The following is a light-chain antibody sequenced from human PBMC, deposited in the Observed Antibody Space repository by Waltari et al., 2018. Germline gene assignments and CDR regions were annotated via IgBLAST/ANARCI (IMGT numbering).Light chain of an antibody. V-gene: IGLV2-23*02. CDR1: SSDVGSYNL. Sequence: QSALTQPASVSGSPGQSITISCTGTSSDVGSYNLVSWYQQHPGKAPKLMIYEVVKRRPGVSNRSSGSTSANAASLTIPGLQAEDEGDYYCCSYARSGTVLFGGGTKLTVL. J-gene: IGLJ2*01. CDR3: CSYARSGTVL. CDR2: EVV.